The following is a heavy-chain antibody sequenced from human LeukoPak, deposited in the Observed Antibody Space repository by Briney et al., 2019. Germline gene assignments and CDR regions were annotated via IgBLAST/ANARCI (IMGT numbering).Heavy chain of an antibody. D-gene: IGHD6-25*01. CDR1: GFTFSSYS. J-gene: IGHJ6*02. V-gene: IGHV3-48*01. CDR3: ARVAATKGMDV. CDR2: ISSSSSTI. Sequence: GSLRLSCAASGFTFSSYSMNWVRQAPGKGLEWVSYISSSSSTIYYADSVKGRFTISRDNAKNSLYLQMNSLRAEDTAVYYCARVAATKGMDVWGQGTTVTVSS.